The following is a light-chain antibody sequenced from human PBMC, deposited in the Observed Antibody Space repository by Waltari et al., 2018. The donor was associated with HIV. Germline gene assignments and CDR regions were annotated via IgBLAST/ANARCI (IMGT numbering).Light chain of an antibody. CDR3: MQALQTPFT. Sequence: DIVMTQSPLSLPVTPGEPASISCRSSQSLLHSNGYNYLDWYLQKPGQSPQLLFYLVSNRASGVPDRFGGSGSGTDFTLKISRVEAEDVGVYYCMQALQTPFTFGPGTKVDIK. V-gene: IGKV2-28*01. J-gene: IGKJ3*01. CDR1: QSLLHSNGYNY. CDR2: LVS.